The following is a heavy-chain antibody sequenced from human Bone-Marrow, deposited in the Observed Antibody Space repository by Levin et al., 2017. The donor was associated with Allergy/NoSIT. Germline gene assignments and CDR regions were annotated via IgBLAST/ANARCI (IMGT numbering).Heavy chain of an antibody. V-gene: IGHV3-7*04. J-gene: IGHJ6*02. CDR3: ARGHYDMNV. CDR2: INQDGSDK. CDR1: GFTFSNSW. Sequence: GGSLRLSCAASGFTFSNSWMSWVRQAPGKGLEWVAHINQDGSDKSYVDSVKGRFTISRDNAENSLYLQMSSLRVEDMAVYYCARGHYDMNVWGQGTTVTVSS.